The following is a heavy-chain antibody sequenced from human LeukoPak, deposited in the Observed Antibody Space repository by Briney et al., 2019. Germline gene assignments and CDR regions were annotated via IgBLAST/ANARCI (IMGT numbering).Heavy chain of an antibody. CDR1: AFIFSSYG. D-gene: IGHD1-26*01. CDR2: ISGSAYNT. Sequence: SRRPSCAASAFIFSSYGLSWVRQAPGKLLEWVETISGSAYNTYYADSVKGRFTISRDNSANTVFLHMSSLRAEDTALYYCAKHSGSYFIYYVDSWGQGTLVTVSS. J-gene: IGHJ4*02. V-gene: IGHV3-23*01. CDR3: AKHSGSYFIYYVDS.